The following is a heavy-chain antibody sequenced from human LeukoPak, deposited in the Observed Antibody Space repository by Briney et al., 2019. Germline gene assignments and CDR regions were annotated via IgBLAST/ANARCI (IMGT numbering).Heavy chain of an antibody. V-gene: IGHV3-48*03. J-gene: IGHJ3*02. CDR1: GFTFSSYE. CDR3: AKSNGYGLIDI. Sequence: GGSLRLSCAASGFTFSSYEMNWIRQAPGKGLEWISYISNSGSTKYYADSVKGRFTISRDNAKNSVFLQMNSLRAEDTAVYYCAKSNGYGLIDIWGQGTMVTVSS. CDR2: ISNSGSTK. D-gene: IGHD3-22*01.